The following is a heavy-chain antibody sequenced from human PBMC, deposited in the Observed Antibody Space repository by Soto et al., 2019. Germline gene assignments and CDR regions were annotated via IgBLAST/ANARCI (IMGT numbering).Heavy chain of an antibody. CDR2: IIPIFGTA. V-gene: IGHV1-69*13. CDR1: GGTFSSYA. Sequence: SVKVSCKASGGTFSSYAISWVRQAPGQGLEWMGGIIPIFGTANYAQKFQGRVTITADESTSTAYMELSSLRSEDTVVYYCARERNYSGSYSAFDIWGQGTMVTVSS. J-gene: IGHJ3*02. D-gene: IGHD1-26*01. CDR3: ARERNYSGSYSAFDI.